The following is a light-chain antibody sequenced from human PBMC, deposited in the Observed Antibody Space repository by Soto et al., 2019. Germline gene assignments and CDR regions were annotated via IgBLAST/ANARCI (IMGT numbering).Light chain of an antibody. J-gene: IGKJ4*01. CDR2: DAS. Sequence: EIVLTQSPATLSLSPGERGTLSCRASQSVSTYLAWYQQKPGQAPRLLIYDASNRATGIPARFSGSGSGTDFTLTISYIETEDFAFYLCQQHSDWVTFGGGTKVEI. V-gene: IGKV3-11*01. CDR1: QSVSTY. CDR3: QQHSDWVT.